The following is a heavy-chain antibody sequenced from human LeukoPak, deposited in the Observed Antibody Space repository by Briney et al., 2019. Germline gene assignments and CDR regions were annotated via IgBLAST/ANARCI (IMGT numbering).Heavy chain of an antibody. V-gene: IGHV6-1*01. CDR1: GDSVSSKNGA. CDR2: TYYRSKWYN. Sequence: SQTLSLTCVVSGDSVSSKNGAWNWIRQSPSRGLEWLGRTYYRSKWYNDYAESMEGRMTISQDTTKNQYSLHLNSVTPDDTAVYYCARDFGTTGWHTFDYWGQGTLVTVSS. CDR3: ARDFGTTGWHTFDY. D-gene: IGHD6-19*01. J-gene: IGHJ4*02.